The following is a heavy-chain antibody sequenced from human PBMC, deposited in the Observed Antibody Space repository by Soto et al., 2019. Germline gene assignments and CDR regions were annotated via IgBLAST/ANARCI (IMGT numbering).Heavy chain of an antibody. D-gene: IGHD6-13*01. CDR1: VFTFSSYA. V-gene: IGHV3-23*01. CDR2: ISGSGGST. Sequence: EVQLLETGGGLVQPGGSLRLACAASVFTFSSYAMRWVRQAPGQGLEWVSAISGSGGSTYYADSVKGRFTISRDNSKNALYLQMNSLRAEDTAVYYCAKYTGRIAAAGQYYYWGQGTLITVSS. J-gene: IGHJ4*02. CDR3: AKYTGRIAAAGQYYY.